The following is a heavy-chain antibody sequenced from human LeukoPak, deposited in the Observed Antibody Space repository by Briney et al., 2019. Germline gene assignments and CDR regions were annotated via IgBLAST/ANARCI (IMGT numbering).Heavy chain of an antibody. J-gene: IGHJ5*02. CDR2: IYHSGST. CDR1: GYSISSGYY. Sequence: PSETLSLTCTVSGYSISSGYYWGWIRQPPGKGLEWIGSIYHSGSTYYNPSLKSRVTISVDTSKNQFSLKLSSVTAADTAVYYCARQLSSSWYFGWFDPWGQGTLVTVSS. V-gene: IGHV4-38-2*02. CDR3: ARQLSSSWYFGWFDP. D-gene: IGHD6-13*01.